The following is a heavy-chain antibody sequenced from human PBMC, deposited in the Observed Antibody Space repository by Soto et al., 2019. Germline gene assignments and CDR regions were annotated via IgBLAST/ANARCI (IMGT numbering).Heavy chain of an antibody. CDR3: AKVSWGELSSFAY. J-gene: IGHJ4*02. Sequence: QVQLVESGGGVVQPGRSLRLSCAASGFTFSSYGMHWVRQAPGKGLEWVAVISYDGSNKYYADSVKGRFTSSRDTSKNTLYLQMNSLRAEDTAVYYCAKVSWGELSSFAYWGQGTLVTVSS. V-gene: IGHV3-30*18. D-gene: IGHD3-16*02. CDR1: GFTFSSYG. CDR2: ISYDGSNK.